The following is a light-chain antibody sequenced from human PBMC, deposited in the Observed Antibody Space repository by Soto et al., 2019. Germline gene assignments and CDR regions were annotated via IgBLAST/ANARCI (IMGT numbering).Light chain of an antibody. J-gene: IGKJ1*01. V-gene: IGKV3-20*01. CDR1: QTVTRAY. Sequence: EIVLTQSPGSLSLSPGERATLSCRASQTVTRAYMAWYQQKPGQAPSLLIYAASTRAVGIPDRFSASGSGTDFTLTISRLEPEDFAVYYCQQYSESPRTFGQGTKVEVK. CDR3: QQYSESPRT. CDR2: AAS.